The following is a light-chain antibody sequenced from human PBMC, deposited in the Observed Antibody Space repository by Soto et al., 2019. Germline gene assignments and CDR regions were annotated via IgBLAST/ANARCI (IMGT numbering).Light chain of an antibody. CDR1: SSDVGGYNY. CDR2: EVS. J-gene: IGLJ1*01. V-gene: IGLV2-8*01. CDR3: SSYAGSNNPYV. Sequence: QSVLTHPPSASGYPGQSVTISCTGTSSDVGGYNYVSWYQQHPGKAPKLMIYEVSKRPSGVPDRFSGSKSGNTASLTVSGLQAEDEADYYCSSYAGSNNPYVFGTGTKVTVL.